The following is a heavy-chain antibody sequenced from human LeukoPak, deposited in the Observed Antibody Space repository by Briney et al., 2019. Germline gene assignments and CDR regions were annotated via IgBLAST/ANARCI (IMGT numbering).Heavy chain of an antibody. V-gene: IGHV4-34*01. CDR3: ARGHCSSTSCYLGGRSYFDY. J-gene: IGHJ4*02. CDR2: INHSGST. CDR1: GGSFSNYY. Sequence: SETLSLTCAVYGGSFSNYYWSWIRQPPGKGLEWIGEINHSGSTNYNPSLKSRVTISVDTSKNQFSLKLSSVTAADTAVYYCARGHCSSTSCYLGGRSYFDYWGQGTLVTVSS. D-gene: IGHD2-2*01.